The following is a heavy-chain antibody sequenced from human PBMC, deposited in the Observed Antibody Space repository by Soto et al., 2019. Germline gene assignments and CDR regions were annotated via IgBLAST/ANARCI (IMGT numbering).Heavy chain of an antibody. D-gene: IGHD1-1*01. CDR1: GGSISSYY. Sequence: QVQLQESGPGLVKPSETLSLTCTVSGGSISSYYWNWIRQPPGKGLEWIGDIYYSGSSTYNPSLKSRVTISVDMSRNQFSLRLSSVTAADTAVYYCAGLQMNYYYMDVWGKGTTVTVSS. CDR3: AGLQMNYYYMDV. J-gene: IGHJ6*03. CDR2: IYYSGSS. V-gene: IGHV4-59*01.